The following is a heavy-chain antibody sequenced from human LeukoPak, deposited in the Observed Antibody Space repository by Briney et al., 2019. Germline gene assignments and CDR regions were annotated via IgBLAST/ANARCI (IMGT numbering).Heavy chain of an antibody. CDR1: GFTVSSNY. CDR2: IYSGGST. Sequence: PGGSLRLSCAASGFTVSSNYMSWVRQAPGKGLDGVSVIYSGGSTYYADSVKGRFTISRDNSKNTLYLQMNSLRAEDTAVYYCARESYDSSGWEALVIWGQGTMVTVSS. V-gene: IGHV3-53*01. D-gene: IGHD3-22*01. J-gene: IGHJ3*02. CDR3: ARESYDSSGWEALVI.